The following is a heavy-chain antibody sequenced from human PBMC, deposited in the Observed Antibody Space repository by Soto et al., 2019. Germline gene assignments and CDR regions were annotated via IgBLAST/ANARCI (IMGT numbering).Heavy chain of an antibody. CDR2: INHRGST. CDR3: AGDGFCTSTTCRIGNWFDP. CDR1: GGSFSGYY. Sequence: SETLSLTCAVSGGSFSGYYWTWIRRPPGKGLEWIGNINHRGSTNYNPSLESRVTISVDTSKNQFSLKLSSVTAADTAVYYCAGDGFCTSTTCRIGNWFDPWGQGTLVTVSS. D-gene: IGHD2-2*03. J-gene: IGHJ5*02. V-gene: IGHV4-34*01.